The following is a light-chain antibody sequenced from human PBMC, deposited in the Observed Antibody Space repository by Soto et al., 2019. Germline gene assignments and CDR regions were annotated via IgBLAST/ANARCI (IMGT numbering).Light chain of an antibody. CDR3: SSYTSASTLV. CDR2: DVT. J-gene: IGLJ2*01. Sequence: QLVLTQPASVSGSPGQSITISCTGANSDIGSYNYVSWYQQHPGKAPKLLIYDVTKWPSGVSNRFSGSKSGNTASLTISGLQAEDEADYYCSSYTSASTLVFGGGTKVTVL. CDR1: NSDIGSYNY. V-gene: IGLV2-14*01.